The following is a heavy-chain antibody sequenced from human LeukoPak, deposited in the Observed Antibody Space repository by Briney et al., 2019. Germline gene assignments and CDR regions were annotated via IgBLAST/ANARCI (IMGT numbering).Heavy chain of an antibody. V-gene: IGHV3-30-3*01. CDR1: GFTSSSYA. CDR2: ISYDGSNK. Sequence: GRSLRLSCAASGFTSSSYAMHWVRQAPGKGLEWVAVISYDGSNKYYADSVKGRFTISRDNSKNTLYLQMNSLRAEDTAVYYCARFDDYGGNGLDYWGQGTLVTVSS. CDR3: ARFDDYGGNGLDY. J-gene: IGHJ4*02. D-gene: IGHD4-23*01.